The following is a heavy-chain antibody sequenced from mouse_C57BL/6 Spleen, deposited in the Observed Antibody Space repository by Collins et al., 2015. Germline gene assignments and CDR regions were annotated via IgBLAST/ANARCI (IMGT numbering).Heavy chain of an antibody. D-gene: IGHD1-1*01. CDR2: IYPGDGDT. J-gene: IGHJ4*01. CDR3: AREGSRYAMDY. Sequence: QVQPQQSGPELVKPGASVKISCKASGYAFSSSWMNWVKQRPGQGLEWIGRIYPGDGDTNYNGKFKGKATLTADKSSSTAYMQLSSLTSVDSAVYFCAREGSRYAMDYWGQGTSVTVSS. V-gene: IGHV1-82*01. CDR1: GYAFSSSW.